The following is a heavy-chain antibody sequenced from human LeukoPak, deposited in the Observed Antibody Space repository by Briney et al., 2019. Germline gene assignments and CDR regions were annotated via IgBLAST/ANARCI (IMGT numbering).Heavy chain of an antibody. Sequence: SETLSLTCTVSGGSISSYYWSWIRQPPGKGLEWIGYIYYSGSTNYNPSLKSRVTISVDTSKNQFSLKLSSVTAADTAVYYCARSRGYSSGWYNGNYLDYWGQGTLVTVSS. D-gene: IGHD6-19*01. J-gene: IGHJ4*02. CDR3: ARSRGYSSGWYNGNYLDY. CDR1: GGSISSYY. V-gene: IGHV4-59*01. CDR2: IYYSGST.